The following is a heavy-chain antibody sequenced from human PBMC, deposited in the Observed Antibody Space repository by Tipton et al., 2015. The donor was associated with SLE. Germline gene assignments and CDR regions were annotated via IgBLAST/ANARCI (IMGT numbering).Heavy chain of an antibody. J-gene: IGHJ4*02. CDR2: IRSKANSYAT. V-gene: IGHV3-73*01. D-gene: IGHD6-13*01. Sequence: SLRLSCAASGFTFSGSAMHWVRQASGKGLEWVGRIRSKANSYATAYAASVKGRFTISRDDSKNTAYMQMNSLKTEDTAVYYCTRRRSSSSTGFDYWCQGTLVTVSS. CDR1: GFTFSGSA. CDR3: TRRRSSSSTGFDY.